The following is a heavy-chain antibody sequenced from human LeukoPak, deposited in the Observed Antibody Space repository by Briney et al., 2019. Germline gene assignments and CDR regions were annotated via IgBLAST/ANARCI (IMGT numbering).Heavy chain of an antibody. J-gene: IGHJ4*02. D-gene: IGHD6-19*01. V-gene: IGHV3-64*01. Sequence: GGYLRLYCAASGFTFSSYAMHWVRQAPGQGLEYVSAISSNGGSTYYANSVKGRFTISRDNSKNTLYLQMGSLRAEDMAVYYCARAPKPTIAVAGKSFDYWGQGTLVTVSS. CDR2: ISSNGGST. CDR3: ARAPKPTIAVAGKSFDY. CDR1: GFTFSSYA.